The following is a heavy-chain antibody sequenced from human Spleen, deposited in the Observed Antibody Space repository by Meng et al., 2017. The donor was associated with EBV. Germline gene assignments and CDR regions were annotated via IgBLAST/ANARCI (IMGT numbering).Heavy chain of an antibody. J-gene: IGHJ4*02. CDR2: IYYSGST. V-gene: IGHV4-59*11. CDR3: ASDRGQNYY. CDR1: GGSIMGHY. D-gene: IGHD3-10*01. Sequence: QLEDSGPVMVKPSPTLSLNRTVLGGSIMGHYWRWIRPPPAKGLEWIGYIYYSGSTNYNPSFKSRVTISVDTSKNQFSLRLRSLTASDTAVYYCASDRGQNYYWGPGTLVTVSS.